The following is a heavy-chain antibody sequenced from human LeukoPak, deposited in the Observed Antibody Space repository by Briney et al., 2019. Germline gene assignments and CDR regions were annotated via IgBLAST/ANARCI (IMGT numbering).Heavy chain of an antibody. CDR1: GYTFTGYY. J-gene: IGHJ4*02. CDR2: MNPSSGNT. CDR3: ARKRGGYYEY. D-gene: IGHD3-16*01. Sequence: ASVKVSCKASGYTFTGYYMHWVRQAPGQGLEWMGWMNPSSGNTGYAQKFQGRVTMTRNTSISTAYMELSSLRSENTAVYYCARKRGGYYEYWGQGTLVTVSS. V-gene: IGHV1-8*02.